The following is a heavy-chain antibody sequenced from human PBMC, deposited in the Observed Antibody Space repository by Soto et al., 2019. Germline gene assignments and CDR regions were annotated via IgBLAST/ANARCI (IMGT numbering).Heavy chain of an antibody. Sequence: QVQLVQSGAEVKKPGASVKVSCKASGYTFTSYGISWVRQAPGQGLEWMGWISAYNGNTNYAQKLQGRVTMTTDTSTSTAYMEVRSLRSEESAVEYGARVERSITSGYDGMDVWGQGSTVTASS. CDR3: ARVERSITSGYDGMDV. CDR2: ISAYNGNT. J-gene: IGHJ6*02. CDR1: GYTFTSYG. D-gene: IGHD1-20*01. V-gene: IGHV1-18*01.